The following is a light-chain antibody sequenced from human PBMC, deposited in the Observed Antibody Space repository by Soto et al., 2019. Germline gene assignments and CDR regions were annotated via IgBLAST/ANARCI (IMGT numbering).Light chain of an antibody. Sequence: QSVLTQPPSASGTPGQRVTISCSGSSFNIGTNYVYWYQQLPGTAPKLLIYSNNQRPSGVPDRFSGSKSGTSASLAISGLRSEDEADYYCAAWDDSLRGPVFGGGTKLTVL. CDR1: SFNIGTNY. J-gene: IGLJ2*01. CDR3: AAWDDSLRGPV. CDR2: SNN. V-gene: IGLV1-47*02.